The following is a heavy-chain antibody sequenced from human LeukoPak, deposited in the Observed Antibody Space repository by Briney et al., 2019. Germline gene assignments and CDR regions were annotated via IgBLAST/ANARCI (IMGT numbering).Heavy chain of an antibody. CDR2: IIGSGGNT. V-gene: IGHV3-23*01. CDR1: GFTFSNYA. Sequence: GGSLRLSCAASGFTFSNYAMSWVRQAPGKGLEWVSAIIGSGGNTYYADSVKGRFTISRDNSKNTLYLQMNSLRAEDTAVYYCAKEFLRDGYNFDYWGQGTLVTVSS. CDR3: AKEFLRDGYNFDY. D-gene: IGHD5-24*01. J-gene: IGHJ4*02.